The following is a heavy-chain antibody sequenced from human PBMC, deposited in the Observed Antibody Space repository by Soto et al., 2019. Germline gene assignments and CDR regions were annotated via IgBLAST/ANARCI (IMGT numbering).Heavy chain of an antibody. D-gene: IGHD2-2*01. Sequence: GGSLRLSCAASGFTFSSYSMNWVRQAPGKGLEWVSYISSRSRTIYYADSVKGRFTISRDNAKNSLYLQMNSLRAEDTAVYYCARDNMEMIVVVPAGQLDYWGQGTLVTVSS. V-gene: IGHV3-48*01. CDR2: ISSRSRTI. CDR3: ARDNMEMIVVVPAGQLDY. CDR1: GFTFSSYS. J-gene: IGHJ4*02.